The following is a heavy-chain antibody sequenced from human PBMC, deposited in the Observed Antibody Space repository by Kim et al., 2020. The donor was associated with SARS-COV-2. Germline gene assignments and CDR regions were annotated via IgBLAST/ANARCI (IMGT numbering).Heavy chain of an antibody. V-gene: IGHV3-21*01. D-gene: IGHD2-15*01. Sequence: GGSLRLSCAASGFTFSSYSMNWVRQAPGKGLEWVSSISSSSSYIYYADSVKGRFTISRDNAKNSLYLQMNSLRAEDTAVYYCARGGLRYYYGMDVWGQGTTVTVSS. J-gene: IGHJ6*02. CDR1: GFTFSSYS. CDR2: ISSSSSYI. CDR3: ARGGLRYYYGMDV.